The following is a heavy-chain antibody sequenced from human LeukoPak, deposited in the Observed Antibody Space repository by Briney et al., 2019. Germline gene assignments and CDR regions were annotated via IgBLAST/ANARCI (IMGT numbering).Heavy chain of an antibody. CDR3: ARVTYYDSSGLIDY. D-gene: IGHD3-22*01. Sequence: EASVKVSCKASGYTFTGYYMHWVRQAPGQGLEWMGWINPNSGGTNYAQKFQGRVTMTRDTSISTAYMELSRLRSDDTAVYYCARVTYYDSSGLIDYWGQGTLVTVSS. CDR2: INPNSGGT. J-gene: IGHJ4*02. V-gene: IGHV1-2*02. CDR1: GYTFTGYY.